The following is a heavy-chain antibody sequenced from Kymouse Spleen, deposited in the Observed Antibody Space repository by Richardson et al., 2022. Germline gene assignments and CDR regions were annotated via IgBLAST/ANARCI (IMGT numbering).Heavy chain of an antibody. CDR3: TTDTAADYYYYGMDV. Sequence: EVQLVESGGGLVKPGGSLRLSCAASGFTFSNAWMSWVRQAPGKGLEWVGRIKSKTDGGTTDYAAPVKGRFTISRDDSKNTLYLQMNSLKTEDTAVYYCTTDTAADYYYYGMDVWGQGTTVTVSS. CDR2: IKSKTDGGTT. J-gene: IGHJ6*02. CDR1: GFTFSNAW. V-gene: IGHV3-15*01. D-gene: IGHD6-13*01.